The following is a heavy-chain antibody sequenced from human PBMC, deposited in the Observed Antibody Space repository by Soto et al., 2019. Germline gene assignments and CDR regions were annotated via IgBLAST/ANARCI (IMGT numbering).Heavy chain of an antibody. CDR3: ARGVVVVPADTGSWFDP. J-gene: IGHJ5*02. CDR1: GYSFTSYW. V-gene: IGHV5-51*01. D-gene: IGHD2-2*01. Sequence: GESLKISCKGSGYSFTSYWIGWVRQMPGKGLEWMGIIYPGDSDTRYSPSFQGQVTISADKSISTAYLQWSSLKASDTAMYYCARGVVVVPADTGSWFDPWGQGTLVTVSS. CDR2: IYPGDSDT.